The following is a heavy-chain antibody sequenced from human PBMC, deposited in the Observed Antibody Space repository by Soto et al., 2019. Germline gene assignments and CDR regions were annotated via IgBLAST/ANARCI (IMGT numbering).Heavy chain of an antibody. CDR2: MNPGSGGT. V-gene: IGHV1-2*02. J-gene: IGHJ4*02. CDR3: TRASTVAGGFIKSLPNNY. CDR1: GYTFTDYY. D-gene: IGHD6-19*01. Sequence: QIQLVQSGAEVKKPGASVKVSCKASGYTFTDYYLHWVRPAPGQELECMGCMNPGSGGTDYAQKFQGSVTITRDTSITTSYMEVTTLSSDYTVMYYCTRASTVAGGFIKSLPNNYWGQGTLVTVSS.